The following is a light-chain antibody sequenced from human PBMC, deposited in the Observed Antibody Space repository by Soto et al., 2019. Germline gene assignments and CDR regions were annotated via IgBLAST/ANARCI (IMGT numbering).Light chain of an antibody. CDR3: HPYGSSPAT. CDR1: QSVSSSF. Sequence: EIGLTQSPGTLPLSPGERATLSCRASQSVSSSFLAWYQQKPGQAPRLLIFGASSRATGIPDRFRGSGSVTEFTLTISRLEPEDFAVYYCHPYGSSPATFDQGTKVEIK. V-gene: IGKV3-20*01. J-gene: IGKJ1*01. CDR2: GAS.